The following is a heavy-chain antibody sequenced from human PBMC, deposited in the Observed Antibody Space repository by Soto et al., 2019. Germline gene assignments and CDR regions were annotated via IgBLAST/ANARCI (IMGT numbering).Heavy chain of an antibody. CDR3: ARIRGWGWLGPNDY. CDR1: GFSLSNARMS. J-gene: IGHJ4*02. Sequence: SGPTLVNPTETLTLTCTVSGFSLSNARMSVSWIRQPPGKALEWLAHIFSNDAKSYSASLKNRLTISKDTSKSQVVLTMTKMDPVDTATYYCARIRGWGWLGPNDYWGQGTLVTVSS. CDR2: IFSNDAK. D-gene: IGHD3-10*01. V-gene: IGHV2-26*01.